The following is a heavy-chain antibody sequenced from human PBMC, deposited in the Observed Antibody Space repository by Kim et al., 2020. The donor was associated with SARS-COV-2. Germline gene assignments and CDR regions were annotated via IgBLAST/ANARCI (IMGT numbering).Heavy chain of an antibody. J-gene: IGHJ4*02. D-gene: IGHD6-19*01. Sequence: SGPTLVNPTQTLTLTCTFSGFSLSTSGMCVSWIRQPPGKALEWLALIDWDDDKYYSTSLKTRLTISKDTSKNQVVLTMTNMDPVDTATYYCAAVASTEGWYYFDYWGQGTLVTVSS. V-gene: IGHV2-70*01. CDR2: IDWDDDK. CDR3: AAVASTEGWYYFDY. CDR1: GFSLSTSGMC.